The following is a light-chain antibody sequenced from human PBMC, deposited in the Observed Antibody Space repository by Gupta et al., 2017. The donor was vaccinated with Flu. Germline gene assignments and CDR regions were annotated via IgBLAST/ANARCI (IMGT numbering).Light chain of an antibody. CDR3: MQATHWPT. V-gene: IGKV2-30*01. CDR1: KSIVYSDGNTY. Sequence: IACRSSKSIVYSDGNTYLSWFHQRPGQSPRRLIYQVSNRDSGVPDRFSGSGSGTDFTLKISRVEAEDAGVYYCMQATHWPTFGQGTKLEIK. CDR2: QVS. J-gene: IGKJ2*01.